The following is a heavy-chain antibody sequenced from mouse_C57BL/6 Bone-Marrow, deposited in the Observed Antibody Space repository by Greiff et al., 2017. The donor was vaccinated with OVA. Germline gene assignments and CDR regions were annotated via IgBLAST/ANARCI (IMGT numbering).Heavy chain of an antibody. CDR2: IHPNSGST. J-gene: IGHJ4*01. CDR3: ARPPYYSNYGGYAMDY. CDR1: GYTFTSYW. D-gene: IGHD2-5*01. Sequence: QVQLQQPGAELVKPGASVKLSCKASGYTFTSYWMHWVKQRPGQGLEWIGMIHPNSGSTNYNEKFKSKATLTVDKSSSTAYMQLSSLTSEDSAVYYCARPPYYSNYGGYAMDYWSQGTSVTVSS. V-gene: IGHV1-64*01.